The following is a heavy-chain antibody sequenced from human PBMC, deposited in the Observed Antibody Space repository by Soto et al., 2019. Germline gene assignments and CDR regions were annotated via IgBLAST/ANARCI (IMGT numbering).Heavy chain of an antibody. D-gene: IGHD6-19*01. CDR1: GGSVSSGAYY. CDR3: ARHTRAVSGTNYFDF. Sequence: LETLSLTCTVSGGSVSSGAYYWGWIRQPPGRGLEWIGTIYYSGSTYYNPSLKSRVTISVDTSKNQFSLNLYSVTAADTALYNCARHTRAVSGTNYFDFWGQGTLVTSPQ. CDR2: IYYSGST. V-gene: IGHV4-39*01. J-gene: IGHJ4*02.